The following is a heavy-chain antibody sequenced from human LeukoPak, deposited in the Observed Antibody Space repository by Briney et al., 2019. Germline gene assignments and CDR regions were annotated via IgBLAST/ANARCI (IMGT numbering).Heavy chain of an antibody. J-gene: IGHJ4*02. V-gene: IGHV4-34*01. CDR2: INHSGNT. CDR1: GGSFSGYY. D-gene: IGHD3-22*01. CDR3: ARGPYDSSRD. Sequence: SETLSLTCAVYGGSFSGYYWSWIRQPPGKGLEWIGEINHSGNTNYDPSLKSRVTISVDTSKNQFSLKLSSVTAADTAVYYCARGPYDSSRDWGQGTLVTVSS.